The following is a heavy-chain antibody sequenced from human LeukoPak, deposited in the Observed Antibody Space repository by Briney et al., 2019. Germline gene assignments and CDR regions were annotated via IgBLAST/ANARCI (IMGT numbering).Heavy chain of an antibody. CDR1: GFTFSSYW. D-gene: IGHD7-27*01. Sequence: GGSLRLSCAASGFTFSSYWMSWVRQAPGKGLEWVANINQDGSEKYYVESVKGRFTISRDNPKKSLYLQMNSLRDEDTAVYYCARAYWGSVDYWGQGTLVTVSS. CDR3: ARAYWGSVDY. J-gene: IGHJ4*02. CDR2: INQDGSEK. V-gene: IGHV3-7*03.